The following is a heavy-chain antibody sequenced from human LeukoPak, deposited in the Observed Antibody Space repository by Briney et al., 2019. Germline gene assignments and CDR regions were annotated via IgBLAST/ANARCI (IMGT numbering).Heavy chain of an antibody. CDR1: GGTFSSYA. Sequence: SVEVSCKASGGTFSSYAISWVRQAPGHGLEWMGGIIPIFGTANYAQKFQGRVTITTDESTSTAYMELSSLRFEDTAVYYCAVVIGYYYYYMDVWGKGTTVTVSS. CDR2: IIPIFGTA. V-gene: IGHV1-69*05. J-gene: IGHJ6*03. D-gene: IGHD3-22*01. CDR3: AVVIGYYYYYMDV.